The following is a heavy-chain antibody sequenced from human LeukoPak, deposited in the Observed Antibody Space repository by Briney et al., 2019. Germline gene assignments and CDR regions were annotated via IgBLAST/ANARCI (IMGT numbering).Heavy chain of an antibody. CDR2: IIPIFGTA. CDR3: ARGGTNLLRFWFDP. J-gene: IGHJ5*02. V-gene: IGHV1-69*01. D-gene: IGHD5/OR15-5a*01. CDR1: GGTFSIYA. Sequence: SVTVSCTASGGTFSIYAISWVRQAPGQGLEWMGGIIPIFGTANYAQKFQGRVAITADESTSTAYMELSSLRSEDTAVYYCARGGTNLLRFWFDPWGQGTLVTVSS.